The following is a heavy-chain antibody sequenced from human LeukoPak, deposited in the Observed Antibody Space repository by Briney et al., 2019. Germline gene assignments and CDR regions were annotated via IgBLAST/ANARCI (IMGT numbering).Heavy chain of an antibody. CDR1: GGSFSGYY. CDR2: INHSGST. J-gene: IGHJ4*02. CDR3: ARGAIVVVYDY. Sequence: KTSETLSLTCAVYGGSFSGYYWSWIRQPPGKGLEWIGEINHSGSTNYNPSLKSRVTLSVDTSKNQFSLKLSSVTAADTAVYYCARGAIVVVYDYWGQGTLVTVSS. D-gene: IGHD3-22*01. V-gene: IGHV4-34*01.